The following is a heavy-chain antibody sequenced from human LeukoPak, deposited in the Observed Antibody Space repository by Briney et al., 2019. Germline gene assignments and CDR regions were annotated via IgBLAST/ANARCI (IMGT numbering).Heavy chain of an antibody. V-gene: IGHV3-23*01. Sequence: PGGSLRLSCAASGFTFSSYAMSWVRQAPGKGLEWVSAIGSGGSTYYADSVKGRFTISRDNSKNTLYLQMNSLRAEDTAVYYCAKGLITMIVVVPFDYWGQGTLVTVSS. CDR3: AKGLITMIVVVPFDY. CDR2: IGSGGST. D-gene: IGHD3-22*01. J-gene: IGHJ4*02. CDR1: GFTFSSYA.